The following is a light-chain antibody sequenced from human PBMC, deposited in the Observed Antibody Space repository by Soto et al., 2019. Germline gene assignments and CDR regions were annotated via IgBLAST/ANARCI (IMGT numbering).Light chain of an antibody. J-gene: IGKJ1*01. Sequence: DIQMTQSPSTLSASVGDRVTITCRASQTFSTSLAWYQQKPGQAPKLLIYKASILESGVPSRFGGSGSGTEFTLTISSLQPDDFATYYCQQYSSYPWTFGQGTKVEIK. CDR1: QTFSTS. CDR3: QQYSSYPWT. V-gene: IGKV1-5*03. CDR2: KAS.